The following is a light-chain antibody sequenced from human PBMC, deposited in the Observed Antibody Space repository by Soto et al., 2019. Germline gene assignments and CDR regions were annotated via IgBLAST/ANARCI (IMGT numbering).Light chain of an antibody. Sequence: GFPLSPGTLSLSTVESATLSCRASQRISNSYLAWHQQKPGQAPMLLLYDASSRATGIPDRVSGSGSGTYFTLTISILEPEDFAVYYCQKYARPPYAFGQGTKVDIK. CDR3: QKYARPPYA. CDR1: QRISNSY. CDR2: DAS. J-gene: IGKJ2*01. V-gene: IGKV3-20*01.